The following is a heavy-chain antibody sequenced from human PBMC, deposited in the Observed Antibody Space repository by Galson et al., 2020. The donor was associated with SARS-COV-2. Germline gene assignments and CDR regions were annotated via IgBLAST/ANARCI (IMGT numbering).Heavy chain of an antibody. J-gene: IGHJ5*02. CDR1: GFTFDGHA. V-gene: IGHV3-9*01. Sequence: SLKISCGASGFTFDGHAMHWVRQAPGKGLEWVSGISWNGDVIAYVDSVKGRFTISRDNAKKSLFLQMNNLRVEDTALYYCVKDYVAADVTGGWFDPWGQGTLVTVSS. CDR3: VKDYVAADVTGGWFDP. D-gene: IGHD6-13*01. CDR2: ISWNGDVI.